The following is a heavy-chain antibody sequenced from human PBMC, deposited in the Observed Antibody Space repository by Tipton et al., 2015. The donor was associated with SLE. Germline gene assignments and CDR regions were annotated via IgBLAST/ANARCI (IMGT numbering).Heavy chain of an antibody. V-gene: IGHV4-4*08. Sequence: TLSLTCTVSGASISSYYWSWIRQPPEKGLEWIGYLFTSGTTNYNPSLKSRVTISVDTSKNQFSLKLRSVTAADTAVYYCARVGLLVPDAFDIWGQGTLVTVSS. CDR3: ARVGLLVPDAFDI. CDR2: LFTSGTT. J-gene: IGHJ3*02. D-gene: IGHD1-26*01. CDR1: GASISSYY.